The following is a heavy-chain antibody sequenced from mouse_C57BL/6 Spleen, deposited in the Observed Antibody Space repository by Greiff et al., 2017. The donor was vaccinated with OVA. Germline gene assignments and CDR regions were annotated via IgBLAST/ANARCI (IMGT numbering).Heavy chain of an antibody. J-gene: IGHJ4*01. D-gene: IGHD2-4*01. CDR1: GYTFTSYW. Sequence: QVQLQQPGPDLVKPGASVKLSCKASGYTFTSYWMHWVQQRPGQGLEWIGNINTSNGGTNYNEQLKSKATLTVDRSSSTAYMQLISLTSEDSAVYYFAMGYYDLGYAMDYWGQGTSVTVSS. CDR3: AMGYYDLGYAMDY. CDR2: INTSNGGT. V-gene: IGHV1-53*01.